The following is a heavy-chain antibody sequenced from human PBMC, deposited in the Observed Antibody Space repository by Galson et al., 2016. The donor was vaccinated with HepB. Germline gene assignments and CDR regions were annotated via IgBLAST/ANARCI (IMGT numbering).Heavy chain of an antibody. J-gene: IGHJ6*02. CDR3: ARGFFYYYYGLDV. CDR2: IYNNGRA. V-gene: IGHV4-61*03. CDR1: GASVNSGSDY. Sequence: ETLSLTCTVSGASVNSGSDYWSWIRQPPGKGLEWIGYIYNNGRANNNPSLKSRVTISIDTSKNHFCLKLRSVSTADTAVYYCARGFFYYYYGLDVWGQGTTVTVSS.